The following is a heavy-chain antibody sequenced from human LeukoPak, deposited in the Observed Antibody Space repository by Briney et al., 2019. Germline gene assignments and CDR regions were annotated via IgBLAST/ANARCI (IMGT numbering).Heavy chain of an antibody. J-gene: IGHJ6*03. D-gene: IGHD5-18*01. CDR1: GFTFSSYS. CDR2: ISSSSSYV. V-gene: IGHV3-21*01. CDR3: ARDGGYSYNDYYYMDV. Sequence: PGGSLRLSCAASGFTFSSYSMNWVRQAPGKGLEWVSSISSSSSYVYYADSVKGRFTISRDNAKNSLYLQMNSLRAEDTAVYYCARDGGYSYNDYYYMDVWGKGTTVTISS.